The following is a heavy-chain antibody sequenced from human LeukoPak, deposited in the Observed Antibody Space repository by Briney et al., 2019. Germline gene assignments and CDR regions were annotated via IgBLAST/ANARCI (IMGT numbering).Heavy chain of an antibody. V-gene: IGHV3-23*01. Sequence: GGPLRLSCAAPGFTFSTYAMGWVRQPPGKGLEWVSSISGRGNNTYYADSVKGRFTISRDNSKNTLHLQVNSLRAEDTAIYYCARAYSSSWYDYWGQGTLVTVSS. CDR2: ISGRGNNT. D-gene: IGHD6-13*01. J-gene: IGHJ4*02. CDR1: GFTFSTYA. CDR3: ARAYSSSWYDY.